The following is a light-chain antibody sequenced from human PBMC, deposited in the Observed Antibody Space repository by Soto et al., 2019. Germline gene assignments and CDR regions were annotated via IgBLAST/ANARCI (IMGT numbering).Light chain of an antibody. CDR2: EVS. J-gene: IGLJ3*02. Sequence: QSALTQPASVSGSPGQSITISCTGTNSDIGGYNYVSWYLQYPGKAPKLMIYEVSNRPSGVSNRFSGSKSGNTASLTISGLQAEDEADYYCCSYTNSATWVFGVGTKLTVL. V-gene: IGLV2-14*01. CDR3: CSYTNSATWV. CDR1: NSDIGGYNY.